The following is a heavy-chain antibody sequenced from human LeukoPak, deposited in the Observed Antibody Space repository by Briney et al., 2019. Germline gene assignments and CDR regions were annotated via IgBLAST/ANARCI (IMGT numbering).Heavy chain of an antibody. Sequence: SETLSLTCTVSGGSISSYYWSWIRQPPGKGLEWIAYIYYSGSTNYNPSLKSRVTISVDTSKNQFSLKLSSVTAADTAVYYCARGEDDSSGYYYENFDYWGQGTLVTVSS. CDR2: IYYSGST. CDR1: GGSISSYY. CDR3: ARGEDDSSGYYYENFDY. D-gene: IGHD3-22*01. V-gene: IGHV4-59*12. J-gene: IGHJ4*02.